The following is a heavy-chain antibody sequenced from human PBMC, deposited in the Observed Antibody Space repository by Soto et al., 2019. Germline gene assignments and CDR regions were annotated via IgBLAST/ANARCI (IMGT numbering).Heavy chain of an antibody. V-gene: IGHV5-51*01. CDR2: IYPGDSDT. Sequence: GGSLKISCKGSGYSFSSYWIGWVRQMPGKGLGWMGVIYPGDSDTRYSPSFQGQVTISADKSLNPASLQWGSLKASETAMCYCARRLRGSGSYYKYYYYYGMDVWGQGTTVTVSS. CDR3: ARRLRGSGSYYKYYYYYGMDV. D-gene: IGHD3-10*01. CDR1: GYSFSSYW. J-gene: IGHJ6*02.